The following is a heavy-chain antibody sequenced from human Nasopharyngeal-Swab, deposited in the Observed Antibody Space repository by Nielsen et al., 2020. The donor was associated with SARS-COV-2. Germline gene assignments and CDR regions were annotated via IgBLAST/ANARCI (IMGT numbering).Heavy chain of an antibody. J-gene: IGHJ3*02. CDR3: ANFPDGDYLERSLNDAFDI. D-gene: IGHD4-17*01. V-gene: IGHV1-69*13. CDR2: IIPIFGTA. CDR1: GGTFSSYA. Sequence: SVKVSCKASGGTFSSYAISWVRQAPGQGLEWMGGIIPIFGTANYAQKFQGRVTITADESTSTAYMELSSLRSEDTAVYYCANFPDGDYLERSLNDAFDIWGQGTMVTVSS.